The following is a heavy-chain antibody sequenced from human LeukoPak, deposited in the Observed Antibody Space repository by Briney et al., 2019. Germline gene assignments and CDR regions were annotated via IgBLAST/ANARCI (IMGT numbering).Heavy chain of an antibody. V-gene: IGHV4-61*01. D-gene: IGHD1-26*01. CDR2: IYYSGST. CDR3: ARGQWELLAAGYYFDY. J-gene: IGHJ4*02. CDR1: GGSVSSGSYY. Sequence: SETLSLTCTVSGGSVSSGSYYWSWIRQPPGKGLEWIGYIYYSGSTNYNPSLKSRVTISVDTSKNQFSLKLSSVTAADTAVYYCARGQWELLAAGYYFDYWGQGTLVTVSS.